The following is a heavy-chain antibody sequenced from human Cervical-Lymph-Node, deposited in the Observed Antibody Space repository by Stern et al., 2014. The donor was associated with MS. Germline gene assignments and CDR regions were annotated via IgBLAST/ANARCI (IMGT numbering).Heavy chain of an antibody. V-gene: IGHV3-9*01. J-gene: IGHJ4*02. CDR2: ISWNSGSI. Sequence: EVQLVESGGGLVQPGGSLRLSCEASGFTFDDYAMHWVRQAPGKGLEWVSGISWNSGSIGYADSVKGRFTISRDNAKNSLYLQMNSLRAEDTALYYCAKGRGYILDYWGQGTLVTVSS. CDR1: GFTFDDYA. CDR3: AKGRGYILDY. D-gene: IGHD5-18*01.